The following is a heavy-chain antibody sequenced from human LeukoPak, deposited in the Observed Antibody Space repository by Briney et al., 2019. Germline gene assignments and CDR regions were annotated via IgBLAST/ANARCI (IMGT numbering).Heavy chain of an antibody. D-gene: IGHD6-19*01. V-gene: IGHV4-59*01. Sequence: SETQSLTCTVSGGSISRYYWSWIRQPPGKGWEWIGYIYYTGTTNYNPSLKSRLTMSVDTSKNQFSLKLNSVTSADTGVYYCARGGWSLDYWGLGALVTVSS. CDR3: ARGGWSLDY. CDR1: GGSISRYY. CDR2: IYYTGTT. J-gene: IGHJ4*02.